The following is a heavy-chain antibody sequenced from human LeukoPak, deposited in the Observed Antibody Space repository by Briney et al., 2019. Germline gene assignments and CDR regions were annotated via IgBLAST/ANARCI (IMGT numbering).Heavy chain of an antibody. CDR3: AREDSGWSDNDYYYYMDV. D-gene: IGHD6-19*01. CDR1: GGSISSYY. V-gene: IGHV4-59*01. Sequence: PSETPSLTCTVSGGSISSYYWSWIRQPPGKGLEWIGYIYYSGSTNYNPSLKSRVTISVDTSKNQFSLKLSSVTAADTAVYYCAREDSGWSDNDYYYYMDVWGKGTTVTVSS. CDR2: IYYSGST. J-gene: IGHJ6*03.